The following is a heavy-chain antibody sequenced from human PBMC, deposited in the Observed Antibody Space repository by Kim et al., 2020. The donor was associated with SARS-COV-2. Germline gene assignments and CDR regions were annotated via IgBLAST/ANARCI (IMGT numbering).Heavy chain of an antibody. CDR1: GFTFSNYA. D-gene: IGHD3-10*01. V-gene: IGHV3-64D*06. CDR2: ISTDGGTR. Sequence: GGSLRLSCSASGFTFSNYAMHWVRQAPGKGLEHVSAISTDGGTRYYADSVKDRFTISRDSSKNTLFLQMSSLRAEDTAVYYCLKVAGSGKGYFDYWGQGTLVTVSS. J-gene: IGHJ4*02. CDR3: LKVAGSGKGYFDY.